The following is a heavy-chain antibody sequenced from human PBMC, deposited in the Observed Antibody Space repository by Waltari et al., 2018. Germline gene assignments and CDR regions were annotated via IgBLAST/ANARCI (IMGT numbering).Heavy chain of an antibody. Sequence: QVQLVQSGAELKQPGASVKVSCQASGYLFTGYYMHWVRQAPGQGLEWMGWINPNSGATTYAQKFQGRVTMTRDTSISTVYMELTRLTSDDMAVYYCARDSGETYGVANWFDPWGQGTLVSVS. CDR1: GYLFTGYY. D-gene: IGHD4-17*01. V-gene: IGHV1-2*02. CDR2: INPNSGAT. CDR3: ARDSGETYGVANWFDP. J-gene: IGHJ5*02.